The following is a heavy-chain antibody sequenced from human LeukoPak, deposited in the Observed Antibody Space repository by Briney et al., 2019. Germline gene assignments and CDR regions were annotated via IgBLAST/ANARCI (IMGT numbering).Heavy chain of an antibody. CDR2: IYYSGST. Sequence: GSLRLSCAASGFTFSSYEMNWIRQPPGKGLEWIGSIYYSGSTYYNPFLKSRVTISVDTSKNQFSLKLSSVTAADTAVYYCARAHSGYDTYFDYWGQGTLVTVSS. D-gene: IGHD5-12*01. V-gene: IGHV4-38-2*01. CDR3: ARAHSGYDTYFDY. J-gene: IGHJ4*02. CDR1: GFTFSSYE.